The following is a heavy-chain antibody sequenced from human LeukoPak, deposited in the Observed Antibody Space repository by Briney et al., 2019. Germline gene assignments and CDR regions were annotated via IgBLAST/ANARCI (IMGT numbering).Heavy chain of an antibody. V-gene: IGHV3-48*03. Sequence: GGSLRLSCAASGFTFSSYEMTWVRQAPGKGLEWISYISSSGSAINYADSVKGRFTISRDNAKNSLYLQMNSLRAEDTAVYYCARDYNFDYWGQGTLVTVSS. J-gene: IGHJ4*02. CDR1: GFTFSSYE. CDR3: ARDYNFDY. CDR2: ISSSGSAI.